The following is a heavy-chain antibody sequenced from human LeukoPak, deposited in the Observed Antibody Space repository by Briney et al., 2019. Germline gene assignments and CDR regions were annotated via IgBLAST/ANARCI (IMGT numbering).Heavy chain of an antibody. Sequence: ASVKVSCKASGYTFTGYYMHWVRQAPGQGLEWMGWINPNSGGTNYTQKFQGRVTMTRDTSISTAYMELSRLRSDDTAVYYCASPAAGNYYYYGMDVWGQGTTVTVSS. J-gene: IGHJ6*02. V-gene: IGHV1-2*02. CDR2: INPNSGGT. CDR3: ASPAAGNYYYYGMDV. CDR1: GYTFTGYY. D-gene: IGHD6-13*01.